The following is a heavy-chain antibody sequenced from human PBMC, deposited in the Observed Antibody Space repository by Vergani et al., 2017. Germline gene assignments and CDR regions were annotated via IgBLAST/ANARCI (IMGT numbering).Heavy chain of an antibody. CDR2: IIPILGIA. D-gene: IGHD2-15*01. Sequence: QVQLVQSGAEVKKPGASVKVSCKASGGTFSSYTISWVRQAPGQGLEWMGRIIPILGIANYAQKFQGRVTITADKSTSTAYMELSSLRSDDTAVYYCARTPVVVARRLADYWGQGTLVTVSS. CDR1: GGTFSSYT. CDR3: ARTPVVVARRLADY. J-gene: IGHJ4*02. V-gene: IGHV1-69*09.